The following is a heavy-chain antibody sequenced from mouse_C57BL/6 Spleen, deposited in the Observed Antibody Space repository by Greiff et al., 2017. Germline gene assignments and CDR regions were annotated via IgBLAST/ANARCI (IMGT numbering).Heavy chain of an antibody. CDR3: ARDRDYGYDAWFAY. CDR2: ISDGGSYT. Sequence: EVKLVESGGGLVKPGGSLKLSCAASGFTFSSYAMSWVRQTPEKRLEWVATISDGGSYTYYPDNVKGRFTISRDNAKNNLYLQMSHLKSEDTAMYYCARDRDYGYDAWFAYWGQGTLVTVSA. D-gene: IGHD2-2*01. V-gene: IGHV5-4*01. J-gene: IGHJ3*01. CDR1: GFTFSSYA.